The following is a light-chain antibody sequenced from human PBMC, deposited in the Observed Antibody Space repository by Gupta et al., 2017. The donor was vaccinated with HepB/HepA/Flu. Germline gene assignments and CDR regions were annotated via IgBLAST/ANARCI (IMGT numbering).Light chain of an antibody. CDR3: QQYNNWPPWT. V-gene: IGKV3-15*01. J-gene: IGKJ1*01. CDR2: GAS. Sequence: EMVMTQSPGTLSVSPGERATLSCRASQSVSSKLAWYQRRPGQAPRLLIYGASTRAAGIPSRFSGSGYGTEFTLTISSRQSEDFAVYYCQQYNNWPPWTFGQGTKVEIK. CDR1: QSVSSK.